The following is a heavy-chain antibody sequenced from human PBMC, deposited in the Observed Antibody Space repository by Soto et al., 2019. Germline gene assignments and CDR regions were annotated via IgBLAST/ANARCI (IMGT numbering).Heavy chain of an antibody. V-gene: IGHV4-31*03. CDR3: ARDRLGGGVSDY. D-gene: IGHD3-16*01. CDR2: IYYSGST. J-gene: IGHJ4*02. Sequence: SETLSLTCTVSGGSISSGGYYWSWIRQHPGKGLEWIGYIYYSGSTYYNPSLKSRVTISVDTSKNQFSLKLSSVTAADTAVYYGARDRLGGGVSDYGGREPLAT. CDR1: GGSISSGGYY.